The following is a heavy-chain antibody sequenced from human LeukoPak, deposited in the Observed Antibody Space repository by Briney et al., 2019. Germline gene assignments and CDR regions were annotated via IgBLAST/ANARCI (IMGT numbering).Heavy chain of an antibody. J-gene: IGHJ1*01. D-gene: IGHD6-13*01. CDR1: GGSFSGYY. CDR3: ARRGIAAADKYFQH. Sequence: SETLSLTCAVYGGSFSGYYWSWIRQPPGKGLEWIGEINHSGSTNYNPSLKSRVTISVGTSKNQFSLKLSSVTAADTAVYYCARRGIAAADKYFQHRGQGILVTVSS. V-gene: IGHV4-34*01. CDR2: INHSGST.